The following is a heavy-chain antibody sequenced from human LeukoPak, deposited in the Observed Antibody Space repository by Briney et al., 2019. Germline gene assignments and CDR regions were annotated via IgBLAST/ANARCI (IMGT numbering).Heavy chain of an antibody. J-gene: IGHJ4*02. V-gene: IGHV4-59*12. CDR3: ATLAGYIYGVTSDF. D-gene: IGHD5-18*01. CDR2: IYYTGNN. CDR1: ADSLSSFH. Sequence: PSETLSLTCTVSADSLSSFHWRWIRQPPGKGLEWIGYIYYTGNNNYNPSLKSRVTISVDTSRNQFFLKLTSVTAADTAAYYCATLAGYIYGVTSDFWGQGTLVTVSS.